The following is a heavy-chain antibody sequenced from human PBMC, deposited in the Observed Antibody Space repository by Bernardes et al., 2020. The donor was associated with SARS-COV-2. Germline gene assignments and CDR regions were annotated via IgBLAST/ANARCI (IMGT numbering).Heavy chain of an antibody. Sequence: GGSLRLSCAASGFTFSSYAMNWVRQAPGKGLEWVSGISNSGGGTYYADSVKGRFTISRDNSKNTLCLQMNSLRAEDTAIYYCAKRTDGSGSRGSAMDVLGQGTTVTVSS. V-gene: IGHV3-23*01. D-gene: IGHD3-22*01. CDR3: AKRTDGSGSRGSAMDV. CDR1: GFTFSSYA. J-gene: IGHJ6*02. CDR2: ISNSGGGT.